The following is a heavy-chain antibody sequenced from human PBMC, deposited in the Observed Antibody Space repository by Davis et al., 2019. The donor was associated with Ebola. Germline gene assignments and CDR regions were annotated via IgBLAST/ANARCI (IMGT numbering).Heavy chain of an antibody. CDR2: INHSGST. V-gene: IGHV4-34*01. CDR3: VKPAGREPKHDFWSGYAFFDY. J-gene: IGHJ4*02. Sequence: SETLSLTCAVYGGSFSGYYWSWIRQPPGKGLEWIGEINHSGSTNYNPSLKSRVTISVDTSKNQFSLKLSSVTAADTAVYYCVKPAGREPKHDFWSGYAFFDYWGQGTLVTVSS. D-gene: IGHD3-3*01. CDR1: GGSFSGYY.